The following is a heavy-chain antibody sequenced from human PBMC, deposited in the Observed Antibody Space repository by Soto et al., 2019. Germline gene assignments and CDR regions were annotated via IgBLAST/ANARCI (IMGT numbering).Heavy chain of an antibody. CDR3: ARGGTYYGFVT. D-gene: IGHD3-16*01. CDR1: GDSIGSGDYY. CDR2: IYYIGTT. Sequence: SETLSLTCTVSGDSIGSGDYYWTWIRQPPGKGLEWIGYIYYIGTTFYNPSLESRLNISVHTSKKQFSLRLTSVTAADTAVYYSARGGTYYGFVTWGQGTLVTVSS. J-gene: IGHJ5*02. V-gene: IGHV4-30-4*01.